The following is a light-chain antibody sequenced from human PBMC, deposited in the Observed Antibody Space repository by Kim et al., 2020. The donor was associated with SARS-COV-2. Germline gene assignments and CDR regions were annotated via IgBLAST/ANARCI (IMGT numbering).Light chain of an antibody. CDR2: DAS. CDR3: QQYIDWPRT. J-gene: IGKJ1*01. Sequence: LSPGVRATLSCRASQSVSSNLAWYQQKPGQAPRLLIYDASTRATDIPARFSGSGSGTEFTLTISSLQSEDFAIYYCQQYIDWPRTFGQGTKVDIK. V-gene: IGKV3-15*01. CDR1: QSVSSN.